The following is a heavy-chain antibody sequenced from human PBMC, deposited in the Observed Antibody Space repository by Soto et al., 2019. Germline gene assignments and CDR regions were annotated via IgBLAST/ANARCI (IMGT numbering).Heavy chain of an antibody. D-gene: IGHD4-4*01. CDR3: AHRLGPTTVTPGFYYYYGMDV. V-gene: IGHV2-5*01. J-gene: IGHJ6*02. Sequence: KESGPTLVKPTQTLTLTCTFSGFSLSTSGVGVGWIRQPPGKALEWLALIYWNDDKRYSPSLKSRLTITKDTSKNQVVLTMTNMDPVDTATYYCAHRLGPTTVTPGFYYYYGMDVWGQGTTVTVSS. CDR2: IYWNDDK. CDR1: GFSLSTSGVG.